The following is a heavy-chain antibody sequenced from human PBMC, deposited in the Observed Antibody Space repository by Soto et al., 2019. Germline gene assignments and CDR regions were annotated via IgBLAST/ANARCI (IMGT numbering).Heavy chain of an antibody. D-gene: IGHD6-13*01. J-gene: IGHJ6*02. CDR3: AAGDSSSWYYYYYGMDV. V-gene: IGHV1-58*01. CDR2: IVVGSGNT. Sequence: SVKVSCKASGFTFTSSAVQWVRQARGQRLEWIGWIVVGSGNTNYAQKFQERVTITRDMSTSTAYMELSSLRSEDTAVYYCAAGDSSSWYYYYYGMDVWGQGTTVTVSS. CDR1: GFTFTSSA.